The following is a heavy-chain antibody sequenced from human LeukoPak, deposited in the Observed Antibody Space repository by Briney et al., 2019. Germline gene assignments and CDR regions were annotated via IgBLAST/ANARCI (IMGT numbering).Heavy chain of an antibody. J-gene: IGHJ3*02. V-gene: IGHV4-61*01. CDR2: IYYSGGT. CDR3: ARDLDAFDI. Sequence: PSETLSLTCTVSGYSISSGYYWSWIRQPPGKGLEWIGYIYYSGGTNYNPSLKSRVTISVDTSKNQFSLKLSSVTAADTAVYYCARDLDAFDIWGQGTMVTVSS. CDR1: GYSISSGYY.